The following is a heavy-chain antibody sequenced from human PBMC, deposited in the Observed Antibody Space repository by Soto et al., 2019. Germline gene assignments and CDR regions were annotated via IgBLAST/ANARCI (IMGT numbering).Heavy chain of an antibody. D-gene: IGHD3-22*01. CDR3: ARGQRLLRCLDY. J-gene: IGHJ4*02. V-gene: IGHV4-34*01. CDR2: INHSGST. CDR1: GGSFSGYY. Sequence: QVQLQQWGAGLLKPSETLSLTCAVYGGSFSGYYWSWIRQTPGKGLEWIGEINHSGSTNYNPSLKSRVTISVDTSKNQFSLKLSSVTAADTAVYYCARGQRLLRCLDYWGQGTLVTVSS.